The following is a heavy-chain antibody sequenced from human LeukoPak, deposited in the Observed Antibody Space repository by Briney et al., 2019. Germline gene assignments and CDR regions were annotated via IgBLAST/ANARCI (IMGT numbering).Heavy chain of an antibody. CDR1: GYTLTELS. V-gene: IGHV1-24*01. J-gene: IGHJ5*02. Sequence: ASVKLSCKVSGYTLTELSMHWVRQAPGQALEWMGGFDPEDGETIYAQKFQGRVTMTEDTSTDTAYMELSSLRSEDTAVYYCATLAYCGGDCYSGNWFDPWGQGTLVTVSS. D-gene: IGHD2-21*02. CDR2: FDPEDGET. CDR3: ATLAYCGGDCYSGNWFDP.